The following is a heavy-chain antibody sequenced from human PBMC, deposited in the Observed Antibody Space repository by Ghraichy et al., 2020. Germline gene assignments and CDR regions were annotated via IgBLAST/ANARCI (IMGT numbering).Heavy chain of an antibody. J-gene: IGHJ5*02. Sequence: SETLSLTCAVYGGSFSGYYWSWIRQPPGEGLEWIGEINHSGSTNYNPSLKSRVTISVDTSKNQFSLKLSSVTAADTAVYYCARHLGQLWSRVKNAWFDPWGQGTLVTVSS. CDR1: GGSFSGYY. CDR3: ARHLGQLWSRVKNAWFDP. D-gene: IGHD5-18*01. CDR2: INHSGST. V-gene: IGHV4-34*01.